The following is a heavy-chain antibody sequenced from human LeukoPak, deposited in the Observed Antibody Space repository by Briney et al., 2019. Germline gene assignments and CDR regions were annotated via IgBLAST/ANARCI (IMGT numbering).Heavy chain of an antibody. Sequence: PGASLRLSCAASGFTFSSYAMSWVRQAPGKGLEWVSAISGSGGSTYYADSVKGRFTISRDNSKNTLYPQMNSLRAEDTAVYYCAKGNTDYDFWSGPTYNWFDPWGQGTLVTVSS. V-gene: IGHV3-23*01. CDR3: AKGNTDYDFWSGPTYNWFDP. CDR1: GFTFSSYA. J-gene: IGHJ5*02. D-gene: IGHD3-3*01. CDR2: ISGSGGST.